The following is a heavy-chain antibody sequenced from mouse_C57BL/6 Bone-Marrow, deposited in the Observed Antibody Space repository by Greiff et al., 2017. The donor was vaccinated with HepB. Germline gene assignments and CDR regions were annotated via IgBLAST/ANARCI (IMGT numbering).Heavy chain of an antibody. J-gene: IGHJ2*01. Sequence: EVKLMESGGGLVKPGGSLKLSCAASGFTFSSYAMSWVRQTPEKRLEWVATISDGGSYTYYPDNVKGRFTISRDNAKNNLYLQMSHLKSEDTAMYYCARDHCDYWGQGTTLTVSS. V-gene: IGHV5-4*01. CDR3: ARDHCDY. CDR2: ISDGGSYT. CDR1: GFTFSSYA.